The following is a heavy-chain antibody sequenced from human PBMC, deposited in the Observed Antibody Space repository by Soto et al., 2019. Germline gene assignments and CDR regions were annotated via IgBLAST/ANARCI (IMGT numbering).Heavy chain of an antibody. CDR3: ARDGYSGYDYPFRVYYYYYMDV. J-gene: IGHJ6*03. CDR1: GYTFTSYA. CDR2: INTNTGNP. V-gene: IGHV7-4-1*01. D-gene: IGHD5-12*01. Sequence: ASVKVSCKASGYTFTSYAMNWVRQVPGQGLEWMGWINTNTGNPTYAQGFTGRFVFSLDTSVSTAYLQICSLKAEDTAVYYCARDGYSGYDYPFRVYYYYYMDVWGKGTTVTVSS.